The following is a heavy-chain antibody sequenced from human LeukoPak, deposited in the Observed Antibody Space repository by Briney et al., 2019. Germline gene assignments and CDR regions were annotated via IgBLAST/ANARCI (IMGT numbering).Heavy chain of an antibody. J-gene: IGHJ4*02. V-gene: IGHV4-59*01. Sequence: SETLSLTCNISGVSFSSDYWSWIRQSPGKGLEWIGYIYYSGDTNYSPSLKSRVTMSVDTSKNQFSLNLMSVTAADTALYYCAGGHTRRYVAFDYWGQGIMVTVSS. CDR3: AGGHTRRYVAFDY. CDR2: IYYSGDT. CDR1: GVSFSSDY. D-gene: IGHD2-2*01.